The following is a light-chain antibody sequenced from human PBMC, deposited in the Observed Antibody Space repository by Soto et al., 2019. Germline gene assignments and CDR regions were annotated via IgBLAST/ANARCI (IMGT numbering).Light chain of an antibody. CDR3: SSVTTSSTDII. CDR1: SGDAGNYNR. CDR2: EVS. J-gene: IGLJ2*01. Sequence: QSALTQPPSVSGSPGQSVTISCTGTSGDAGNYNRVSWYQQSPGTAPKLIIYEVSNRPSGVPDRFSGSKSGSTASLIISGVQAEDEADYYCSSVTTSSTDIIFGGGTKLTVL. V-gene: IGLV2-18*02.